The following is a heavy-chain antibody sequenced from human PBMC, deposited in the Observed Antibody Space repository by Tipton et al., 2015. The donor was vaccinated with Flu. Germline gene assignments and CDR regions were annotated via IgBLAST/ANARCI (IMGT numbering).Heavy chain of an antibody. V-gene: IGHV4-4*07. CDR2: MSASGSS. CDR1: GDSMSSFY. Sequence: TLSLTCTVSGDSMSSFYWTWIRQPAGKGLEWIGRMSASGSSKYKPSLKSRATISVDSSKNEFSLTLASLTAADTAVYYCARDLWNDRRAYYYYGVDVWGQGTTVTVSS. CDR3: ARDLWNDRRAYYYYGVDV. J-gene: IGHJ6*02. D-gene: IGHD1-1*01.